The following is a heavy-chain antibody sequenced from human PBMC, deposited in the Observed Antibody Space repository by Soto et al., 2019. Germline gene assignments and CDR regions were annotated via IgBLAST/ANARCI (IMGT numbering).Heavy chain of an antibody. CDR1: GFAFSSYA. CDR2: ISGSAGST. CDR3: AKDAGRYCTSASCAAFPLLDY. V-gene: IGHV3-23*01. J-gene: IGHJ4*02. D-gene: IGHD2-2*01. Sequence: EVRVLESGGGLVQPGGSLRLSCAASGFAFSSYAMSWVRQAPGKGLEWVSSISGSAGSTYYAESVKGRFTVPRDNSKDTLYLQMNSLTVEDTAIYYCAKDAGRYCTSASCAAFPLLDYWGQGALVTVSS.